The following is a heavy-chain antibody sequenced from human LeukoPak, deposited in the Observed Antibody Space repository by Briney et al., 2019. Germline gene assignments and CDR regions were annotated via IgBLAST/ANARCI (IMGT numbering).Heavy chain of an antibody. CDR3: AKKSAQGVVVTAIDY. CDR2: ISGSGGST. V-gene: IGHV3-23*01. J-gene: IGHJ4*02. D-gene: IGHD2-21*02. Sequence: GGSLRLSCAASGFTFSSYAMSWVRQAPGKGLEWVSAISGSGGSTYYADSVKGRFTISRDNSKNTLYLQMNSLRAEDTAVYYCAKKSAQGVVVTAIDYWGQGTLVTVSS. CDR1: GFTFSSYA.